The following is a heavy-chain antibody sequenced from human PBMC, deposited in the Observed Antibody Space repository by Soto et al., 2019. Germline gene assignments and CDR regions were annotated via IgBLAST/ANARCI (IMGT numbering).Heavy chain of an antibody. CDR2: IGTAGDT. V-gene: IGHV3-13*01. CDR3: AREYYDSRGALGY. J-gene: IGHJ4*02. Sequence: EVQLVESGGGLVQPGGSLRLSCAASGFTFSSYDMHWVRQATGKGLEWVSAIGTAGDTYYPGSVKGRFTISRENAKNSVYLQMNSLRAEDTAVYYCAREYYDSRGALGYWGQGTLVTVSS. CDR1: GFTFSSYD. D-gene: IGHD3-22*01.